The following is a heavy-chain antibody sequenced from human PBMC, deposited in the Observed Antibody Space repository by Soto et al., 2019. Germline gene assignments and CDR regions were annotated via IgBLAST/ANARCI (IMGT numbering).Heavy chain of an antibody. J-gene: IGHJ3*02. CDR3: ARDSSGYHAFDI. Sequence: PSETLSLTCTVSGGSVSSGSYYWSWIRQPPGKGLEWIGYIYYSGSTNYNPSLKSRVTISVDTSKNQFSLKLSSVTAADTAVYYCARDSSGYHAFDIWGQGTMVTVS. CDR2: IYYSGST. CDR1: GGSVSSGSYY. V-gene: IGHV4-61*01. D-gene: IGHD3-22*01.